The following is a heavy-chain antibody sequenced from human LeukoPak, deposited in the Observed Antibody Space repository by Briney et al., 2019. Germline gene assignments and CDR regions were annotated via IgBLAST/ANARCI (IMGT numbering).Heavy chain of an antibody. CDR2: INHSGST. Sequence: PSETLSLTCAVYGGSFSGYYWSWIRQPPGKGLEWIGEINHSGSTNYNPSLKSRVTISVDTSKNQFPLKLSSVTAADTAVYYCAGMTTVTTSVPDAFDIWGQGTMVTVSS. V-gene: IGHV4-34*01. CDR3: AGMTTVTTSVPDAFDI. CDR1: GGSFSGYY. D-gene: IGHD4-11*01. J-gene: IGHJ3*02.